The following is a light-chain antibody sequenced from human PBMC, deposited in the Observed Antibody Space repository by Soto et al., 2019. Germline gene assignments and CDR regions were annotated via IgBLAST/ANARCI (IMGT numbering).Light chain of an antibody. CDR2: GNS. V-gene: IGLV1-40*01. Sequence: QSVLTQPPSVSGALGQRVPISCTESSSNIGAGYDVHWYQQLPGTAPKLLIYGNSNRPSGVPDRFPGSKSGTAASLAITGLQAEDGSDYYCQSYDSSLSGGVFGGGTKLTVL. CDR1: SSNIGAGYD. CDR3: QSYDSSLSGGV. J-gene: IGLJ3*02.